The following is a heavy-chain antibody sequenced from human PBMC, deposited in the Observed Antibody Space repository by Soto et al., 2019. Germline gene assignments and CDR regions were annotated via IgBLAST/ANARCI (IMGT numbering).Heavy chain of an antibody. J-gene: IGHJ6*02. D-gene: IGHD2-15*01. Sequence: SETLSLTCTVSGGSISSYYWSWIRQPPGKGLEWIGYIYYSVSTNYNPSLKSRVTISVDTSKNQFSLKLSSVTAADTAVYYCARDSTVVVAAYSLLCMDLWGQGTRVTVSS. CDR1: GGSISSYY. CDR3: ARDSTVVVAAYSLLCMDL. V-gene: IGHV4-59*01. CDR2: IYYSVST.